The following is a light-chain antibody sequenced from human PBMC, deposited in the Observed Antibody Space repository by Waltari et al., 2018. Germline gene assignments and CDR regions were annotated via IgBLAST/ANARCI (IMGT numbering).Light chain of an antibody. CDR1: SSDVGGYNY. CDR3: SSYTSISTLV. Sequence: QSALTQPASVSGSPGTSITISSTGTSSDVGGYNYVSWFQQHPGRAPKLMIYDVSKRPSGVSNRFSGSKSGNAASLTSSGLQAEDEADYYCSSYTSISTLVFGVGTKVTVL. J-gene: IGLJ3*02. CDR2: DVS. V-gene: IGLV2-14*01.